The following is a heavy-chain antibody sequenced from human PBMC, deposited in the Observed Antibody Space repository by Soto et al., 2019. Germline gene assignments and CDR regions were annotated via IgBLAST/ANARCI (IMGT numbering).Heavy chain of an antibody. Sequence: QVQLVQSGAEVKKPGASVKVSCKASRYSFPTYAIHWVRQAPGQRLQWMGWINTVNGNTHYSQKFQGRVTITRDSSASTVYMELSSLKYEDTDFYYCASGRGSMFDPWGQGTLVTVSS. CDR1: RYSFPTYA. V-gene: IGHV1-3*04. J-gene: IGHJ5*02. D-gene: IGHD3-16*01. CDR3: ASGRGSMFDP. CDR2: INTVNGNT.